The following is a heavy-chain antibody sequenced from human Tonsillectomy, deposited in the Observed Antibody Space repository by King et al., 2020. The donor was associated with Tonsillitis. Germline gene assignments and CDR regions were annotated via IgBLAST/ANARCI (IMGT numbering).Heavy chain of an antibody. CDR3: ARALPGPAAFDI. CDR1: GINVSNNY. D-gene: IGHD2-2*01. CDR2: IYSGGGT. Sequence: VQLVESGGGLIQPGGSLRLPCEASGINVSNNYMTWVRQAPGKGLEWVSVIYSGGGTHYADSVKGRFIISRDNSKNTQYLQMNSLRAEDTAVYYCARALPGPAAFDIGGQGTLVTVSS. V-gene: IGHV3-53*01. J-gene: IGHJ3*02.